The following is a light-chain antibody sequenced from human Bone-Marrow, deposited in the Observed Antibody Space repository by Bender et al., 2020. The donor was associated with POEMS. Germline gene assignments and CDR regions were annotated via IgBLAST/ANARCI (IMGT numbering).Light chain of an antibody. CDR2: EVA. V-gene: IGLV2-23*02. CDR1: NADIGTYNL. Sequence: QSALTQFASVSGSPGQSITISCTGTNADIGTYNLISWYQQHPGKAPKLIISEVAKRPSGISDRFSGSKSGNTASLTISGLQAEDEADYYCSSYTGSPTFVVFGGGTRLTVL. J-gene: IGLJ3*02. CDR3: SSYTGSPTFVV.